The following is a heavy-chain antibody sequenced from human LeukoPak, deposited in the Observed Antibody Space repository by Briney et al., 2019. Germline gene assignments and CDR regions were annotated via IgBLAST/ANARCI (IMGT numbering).Heavy chain of an antibody. CDR3: ASLGADY. J-gene: IGHJ4*02. V-gene: IGHV4-39*01. CDR2: IYSSGST. Sequence: SETLSLTCTVSGGSISSSSYSWGWIRQPPGKGLEWIGSIYSSGSTYYNPSLKSRVTISVDTSKNQFSLKLSSVTAADTAVYYCASLGADYWGQGTLVTVSS. CDR1: GGSISSSSYS. D-gene: IGHD7-27*01.